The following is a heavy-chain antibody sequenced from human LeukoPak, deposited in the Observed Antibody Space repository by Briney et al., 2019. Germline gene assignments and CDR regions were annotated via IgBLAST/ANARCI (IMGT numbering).Heavy chain of an antibody. Sequence: GGSLRLSRAASGFTFSSYGMHWVRQAPGKGLEWVAVISYDGSNKYYADSVKGRFTISRDNSKNTLYLQMNSLRAEDTAVYYCAKLAVAGNNAFDIWGQGTMVTVSS. CDR1: GFTFSSYG. V-gene: IGHV3-30*18. D-gene: IGHD6-19*01. CDR2: ISYDGSNK. J-gene: IGHJ3*02. CDR3: AKLAVAGNNAFDI.